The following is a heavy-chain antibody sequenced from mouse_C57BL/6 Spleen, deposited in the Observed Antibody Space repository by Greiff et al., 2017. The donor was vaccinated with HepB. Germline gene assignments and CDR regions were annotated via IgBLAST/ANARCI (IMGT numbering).Heavy chain of an antibody. V-gene: IGHV1-64*01. Sequence: QVQLQQPGAELVKPGASVKLSCKASGYTFTSYWMHWVKQRPGQGLEWIGMIHPNSGSTNYNEKFKSKATLTVDKSSSTAYMQLSSLTSEDSAVYYCAREAGLYDGYLPWFAYWGQGTLVTVSA. CDR3: AREAGLYDGYLPWFAY. J-gene: IGHJ3*01. CDR1: GYTFTSYW. CDR2: IHPNSGST. D-gene: IGHD2-3*01.